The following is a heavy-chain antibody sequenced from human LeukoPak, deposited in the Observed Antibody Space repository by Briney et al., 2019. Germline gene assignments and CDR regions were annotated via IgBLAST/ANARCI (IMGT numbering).Heavy chain of an antibody. CDR3: AKNGGVVSPVNFDY. CDR2: ISYDGSNK. D-gene: IGHD3-3*01. CDR1: GFTFSSYA. J-gene: IGHJ4*02. Sequence: PGGSLRLSCAASGFTFSSYAMHWDRQAPGKGLEWVAVISYDGSNKYYADSVKGRFTISRDNSKNTLYLQMNSLRAEDTAVYYCAKNGGVVSPVNFDYWGQGTLVTVSS. V-gene: IGHV3-30*01.